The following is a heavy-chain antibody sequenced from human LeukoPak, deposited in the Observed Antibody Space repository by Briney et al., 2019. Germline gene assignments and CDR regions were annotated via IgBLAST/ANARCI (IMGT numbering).Heavy chain of an antibody. D-gene: IGHD3-22*01. J-gene: IGHJ4*02. CDR3: ARGSRYYYDSSGYYRKRSYYVAY. Sequence: PSETLSLTCAVYGGSFSGYYWSWIRQPPGKGLEWIGEINHSGSTNYNPSLKSRVTISVDTSKNQFSLKLSSVTAADTAVYYCARGSRYYYDSSGYYRKRSYYVAYWGQGTLLTVSS. CDR1: GGSFSGYY. CDR2: INHSGST. V-gene: IGHV4-34*01.